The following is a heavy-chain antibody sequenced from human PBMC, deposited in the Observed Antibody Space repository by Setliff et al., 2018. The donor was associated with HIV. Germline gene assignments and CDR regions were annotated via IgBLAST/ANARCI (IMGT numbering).Heavy chain of an antibody. D-gene: IGHD1-26*01. CDR2: MYYLGST. V-gene: IGHV4-39*01. CDR1: GGSISSSYY. CDR3: ARQAGTGSHPGGWFDP. Sequence: SETLSLTCLVSGGSISSSYYWGWIRQPPGMGLEWIGSMYYLGSTYYNPSLKSRVTISVDTSKKQLSLKLTSVTAADTAVYYCARQAGTGSHPGGWFDPWGQGTLVTVSS. J-gene: IGHJ5*02.